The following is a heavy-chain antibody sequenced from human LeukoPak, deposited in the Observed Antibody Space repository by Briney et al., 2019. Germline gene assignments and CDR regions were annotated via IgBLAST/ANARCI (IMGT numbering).Heavy chain of an antibody. CDR2: INHSGST. V-gene: IGHV4-34*01. D-gene: IGHD5-18*01. CDR1: GGSFSGYY. J-gene: IGHJ4*02. Sequence: SETLSLTCAVYGGSFSGYYWSWIRQPPGKGLEWIGEINHSGSTNYNPSLKGRVTISVDTSKNQFSLKLSSVTAADTAVYYCARGGYSYGLRWGQGTLVTVSS. CDR3: ARGGYSYGLR.